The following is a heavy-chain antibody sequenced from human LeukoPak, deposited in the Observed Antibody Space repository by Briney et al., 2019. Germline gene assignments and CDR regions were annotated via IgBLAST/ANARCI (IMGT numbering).Heavy chain of an antibody. V-gene: IGHV3-23*01. CDR1: GGSISSYY. CDR3: AKTMGAIDHDY. Sequence: ETLSLTCTVSGGSISSYYWSWIRQPPGKGLEWVSTVTRSGGSAYYADSVKGRFTNSRDNSKKMLSLQMSSLRAEDTAVYYCAKTMGAIDHDYWGQGTLVTVSS. D-gene: IGHD1-26*01. CDR2: VTRSGGSA. J-gene: IGHJ4*02.